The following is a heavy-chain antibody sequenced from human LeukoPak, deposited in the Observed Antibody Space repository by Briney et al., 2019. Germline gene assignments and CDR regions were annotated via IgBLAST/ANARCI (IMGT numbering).Heavy chain of an antibody. V-gene: IGHV3-23*01. J-gene: IGHJ4*02. CDR3: AKDRWYYYDSSGYSKLYYFDY. CDR1: GFTFSNYA. Sequence: GGSLRLSCAASGFTFSNYAMSWARQAPGKGLEWVSASSGSGGSTYYADSVKGRFTISRDNSKNTLYLQMSSLRAEDTAVYYCAKDRWYYYDSSGYSKLYYFDYWGQGTLVTVSS. D-gene: IGHD3-22*01. CDR2: SSGSGGST.